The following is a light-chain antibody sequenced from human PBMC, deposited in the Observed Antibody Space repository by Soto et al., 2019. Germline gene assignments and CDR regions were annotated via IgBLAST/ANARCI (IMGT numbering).Light chain of an antibody. CDR1: ALAKQY. CDR3: QSADISGPYV. V-gene: IGLV3-25*03. J-gene: IGLJ1*01. Sequence: SSELTQPPSVSVSPGQTASITCSGAALAKQYAYWYQQKAGHAPILVIYKDTERPSGIPERFSGSSAGTTVTLTIRGVQAEDEAYYYCQSADISGPYVFGIGTKLTVL. CDR2: KDT.